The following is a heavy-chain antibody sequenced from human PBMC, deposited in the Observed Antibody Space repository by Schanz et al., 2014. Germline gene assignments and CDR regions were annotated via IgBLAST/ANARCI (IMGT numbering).Heavy chain of an antibody. CDR2: IWYDGNKK. D-gene: IGHD4-17*01. CDR3: AKDPHRDYGGKPQTFDI. Sequence: GQLVESGGCLVQPGGSLRLSCAASGFMFSIECMSWVRQAPGKGLEWVAVIWYDGNKKYYADSVKGRFTISRDKSKNTLYLQMSSMRAEDTALYYCAKDPHRDYGGKPQTFDIWGQGTMVTVSS. V-gene: IGHV3-33*03. CDR1: GFMFSIEC. J-gene: IGHJ3*02.